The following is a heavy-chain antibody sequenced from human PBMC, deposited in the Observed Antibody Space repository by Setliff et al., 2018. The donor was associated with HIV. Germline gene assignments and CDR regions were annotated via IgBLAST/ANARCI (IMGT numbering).Heavy chain of an antibody. CDR3: ARGGAGYPAKGRAMDV. D-gene: IGHD1-26*01. CDR2: IYTSGST. CDR1: VGSISSGSYY. J-gene: IGHJ6*02. Sequence: SETLSLTCTVSVGSISSGSYYWSWIRQPAGKGLEWIGRIYTSGSTNYSPSHKSRVTMAVDTSKNQFSLKLSSVTAADTAVYYCARGGAGYPAKGRAMDVWGQGTTVTVSS. V-gene: IGHV4-61*02.